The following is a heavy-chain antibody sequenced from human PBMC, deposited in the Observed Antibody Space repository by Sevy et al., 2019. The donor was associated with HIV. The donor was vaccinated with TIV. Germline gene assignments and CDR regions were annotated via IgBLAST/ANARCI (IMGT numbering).Heavy chain of an antibody. Sequence: GGSLRLSCAASGFTVSTNYMSWVRQAPGKGLEWVSVIYSGGSTYYADSVKGRFTISRDNSKNTLNLQMNSLRAEDTAVYYCVRDGFVEKYGMDVWGQGATVTVSS. CDR1: GFTVSTNY. V-gene: IGHV3-66*01. CDR3: VRDGFVEKYGMDV. D-gene: IGHD2-21*01. CDR2: IYSGGST. J-gene: IGHJ6*02.